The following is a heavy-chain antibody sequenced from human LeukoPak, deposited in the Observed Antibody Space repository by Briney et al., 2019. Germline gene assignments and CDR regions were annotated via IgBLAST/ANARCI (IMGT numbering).Heavy chain of an antibody. D-gene: IGHD3-22*01. Sequence: GGSLRLSCAASGFTFSSYAMSWVRQAPGKGLEWVSAISGSGGGTYYADSVKGRFTISRDNSKNTLYLQMNSLRADDTAVYYCAPDSDSSGYLPWGQGTLVTVSS. CDR2: ISGSGGGT. CDR1: GFTFSSYA. V-gene: IGHV3-23*01. CDR3: APDSDSSGYLP. J-gene: IGHJ5*02.